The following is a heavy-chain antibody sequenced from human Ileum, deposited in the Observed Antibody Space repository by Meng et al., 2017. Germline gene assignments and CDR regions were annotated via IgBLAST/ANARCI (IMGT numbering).Heavy chain of an antibody. CDR1: GDSISSSGW. Sequence: VQLQEPGPGLGKPSGPLSLTCAGSGDSISSSGWWSWVRQPPGKGLEWIGQIYQSGSTNYNPSLKSRVTISIDRSENQLSLKLSSVTAADTAVYYCARHIVGPTPGMEYWGQGTLVTVSS. V-gene: IGHV4-4*02. CDR2: IYQSGST. J-gene: IGHJ4*02. D-gene: IGHD1-26*01. CDR3: ARHIVGPTPGMEY.